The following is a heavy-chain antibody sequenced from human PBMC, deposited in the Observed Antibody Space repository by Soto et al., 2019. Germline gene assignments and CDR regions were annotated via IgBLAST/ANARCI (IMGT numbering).Heavy chain of an antibody. CDR1: GYTFTSYY. J-gene: IGHJ6*02. D-gene: IGHD3-10*01. CDR3: ARDFEYYYGSGSSYGLDV. Sequence: GASGKVSCKASGYTFTSYYMHWVRQAPGQGLEWMGIINPSGGSTSYAQKFQGRVTMTRDTSTSTVYMELSSLRSEDTAVYYCARDFEYYYGSGSSYGLDVWGQGTTVTVS. CDR2: INPSGGST. V-gene: IGHV1-46*01.